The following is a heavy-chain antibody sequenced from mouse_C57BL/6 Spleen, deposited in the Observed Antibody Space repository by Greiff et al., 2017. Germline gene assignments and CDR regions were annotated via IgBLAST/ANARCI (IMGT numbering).Heavy chain of an antibody. D-gene: IGHD1-1*01. Sequence: EVKLMESGGDLVKPGGSLKHSCAASGFTFSSYGMSWVRQTPDKRLEWVATISSGGSYTYYPDSVKGRFTISRDNAKNTLYLQMSSLKSEDTAMYYCARHDYGTLYYYAMDYWGQGTSVTVSS. J-gene: IGHJ4*01. CDR1: GFTFSSYG. CDR2: ISSGGSYT. CDR3: ARHDYGTLYYYAMDY. V-gene: IGHV5-6*01.